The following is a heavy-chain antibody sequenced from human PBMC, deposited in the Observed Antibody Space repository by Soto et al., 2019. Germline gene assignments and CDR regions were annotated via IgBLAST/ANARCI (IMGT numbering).Heavy chain of an antibody. Sequence: QVQLVESGGGVVQPGRSLSLSCAVSGFTVSTYGMHWVRQAPGTGLEWVAVISRDGGTKYYADSVKGRFTISSDNSSNTLFLEMNSLRGDDMAVYYCTGEVASGYWGQGTLVTVSS. CDR2: ISRDGGTK. V-gene: IGHV3-30*03. CDR3: TGEVASGY. D-gene: IGHD2-8*02. J-gene: IGHJ4*02. CDR1: GFTVSTYG.